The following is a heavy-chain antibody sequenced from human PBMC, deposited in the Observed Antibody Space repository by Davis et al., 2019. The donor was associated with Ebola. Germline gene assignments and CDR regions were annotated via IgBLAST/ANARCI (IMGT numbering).Heavy chain of an antibody. CDR1: GFTVSSNY. Sequence: GGSLRLSCAASGFTVSSNYMSWVRQAPGKGLEWVSVIYSGGSTYYADSVKGRFTISRDNSKNTLYLQMNSLSAEDTAVYYCATTTAGWYFDLWGRGTLVTVSS. D-gene: IGHD1-26*01. J-gene: IGHJ2*01. V-gene: IGHV3-66*01. CDR2: IYSGGST. CDR3: ATTTAGWYFDL.